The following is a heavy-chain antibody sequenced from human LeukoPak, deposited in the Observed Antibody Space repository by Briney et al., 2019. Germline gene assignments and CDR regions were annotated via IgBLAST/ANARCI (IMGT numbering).Heavy chain of an antibody. CDR1: GGSISSNY. CDR2: IYYSGST. V-gene: IGHV4-59*08. D-gene: IGHD1-1*01. CDR3: ARLWRAAIDY. J-gene: IGHJ4*02. Sequence: PSETLSLTCTVSGGSISSNYWSWIRQPPGKGLECIGYIYYSGSTNYNPSLKSRVTISADTSKNQFSLKLSSVTAADTAVYYCARLWRAAIDYGGQGILVTVSS.